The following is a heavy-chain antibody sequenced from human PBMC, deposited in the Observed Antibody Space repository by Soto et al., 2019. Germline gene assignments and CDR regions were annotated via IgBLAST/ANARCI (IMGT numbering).Heavy chain of an antibody. J-gene: IGHJ5*02. Sequence: PGGSQILSCAASGFTFSSYYMHWVRQATGKGLEWVSAIGTAGDTYYPGSVKGRFTISRENGKNSLYLQMNSLRAGDTAVYYCARGVYYYGSGSTPTSWFDPWGQGTLVTVSS. V-gene: IGHV3-13*01. D-gene: IGHD3-10*01. CDR2: IGTAGDT. CDR1: GFTFSSYY. CDR3: ARGVYYYGSGSTPTSWFDP.